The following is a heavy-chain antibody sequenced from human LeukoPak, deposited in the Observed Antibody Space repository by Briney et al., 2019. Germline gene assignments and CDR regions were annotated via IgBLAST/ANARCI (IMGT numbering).Heavy chain of an antibody. D-gene: IGHD1-7*01. J-gene: IGHJ4*02. Sequence: GSVKVSCKASGYTFIGYYMHWVRQAPGQGLEGMGRINPNCGGTNYAQMFQGRVTMPRDTSISTAYMELSRLRSDDTAVYYCARGRLVYVELGLRFDYWGQGTLVTVSS. V-gene: IGHV1-2*06. CDR3: ARGRLVYVELGLRFDY. CDR2: INPNCGGT. CDR1: GYTFIGYY.